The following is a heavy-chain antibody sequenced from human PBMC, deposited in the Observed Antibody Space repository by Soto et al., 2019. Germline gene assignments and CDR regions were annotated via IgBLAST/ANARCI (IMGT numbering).Heavy chain of an antibody. CDR2: ISYDGSNK. CDR3: AKGGSLRFLEWLLHLNY. J-gene: IGHJ4*02. Sequence: GGSLRLSCAASGFTFSSYGMHWVRQAPGKGLEWVAVISYDGSNKYYADSVKGRFTISRDNSKNTLYLQMNSLRAEDTAVYYCAKGGSLRFLEWLLHLNYWGQGTLVTVSS. V-gene: IGHV3-30*18. D-gene: IGHD3-3*01. CDR1: GFTFSSYG.